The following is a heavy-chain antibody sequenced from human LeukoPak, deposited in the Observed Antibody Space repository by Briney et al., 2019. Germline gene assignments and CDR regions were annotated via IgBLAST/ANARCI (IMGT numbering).Heavy chain of an antibody. D-gene: IGHD3-3*01. V-gene: IGHV4-39*01. CDR2: IHYSGST. Sequence: SETLSLTCTVSGGSISSSSYYWGWIRQPPGKGLEWIGSIHYSGSTYYNPSLKSRVTISVDTSKNQFSLKLSSVTAADTAVYYCARREWIGAENNWFDPWGQGTLVTVSS. J-gene: IGHJ5*02. CDR1: GGSISSSSYY. CDR3: ARREWIGAENNWFDP.